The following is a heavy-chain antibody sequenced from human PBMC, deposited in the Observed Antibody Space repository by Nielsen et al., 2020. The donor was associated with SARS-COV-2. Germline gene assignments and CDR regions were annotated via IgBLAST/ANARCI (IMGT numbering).Heavy chain of an antibody. D-gene: IGHD3-16*01. Sequence: SGPTLVNPTETLTLTCTVSGFSLSNARMGVSWIRQPPGKALEWRAHIFSNDEKSYSTSLKSRLTISKDTSKSQVVLTMTNMDPVDTATYYCARIDVDSPHYYGMDVWGQGTTVTVSS. CDR3: ARIDVDSPHYYGMDV. J-gene: IGHJ6*02. V-gene: IGHV2-26*01. CDR2: IFSNDEK. CDR1: GFSLSNARMG.